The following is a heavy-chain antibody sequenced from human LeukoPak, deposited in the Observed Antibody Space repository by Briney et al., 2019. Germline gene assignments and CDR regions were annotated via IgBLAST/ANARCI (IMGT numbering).Heavy chain of an antibody. J-gene: IGHJ5*02. CDR3: ARDNSVGEIAWRFDP. CDR2: INPTGTST. Sequence: ASVKVSCKASGYSFTSHYMHWVRQAPGQGLEWVGLINPTGTSTIYAQKFQGRVTMTRDMSTTTDYMEMSSLRSEDTAVYYCARDNSVGEIAWRFDPWGQGTLVTVSS. V-gene: IGHV1-46*01. CDR1: GYSFTSHY. D-gene: IGHD1-26*01.